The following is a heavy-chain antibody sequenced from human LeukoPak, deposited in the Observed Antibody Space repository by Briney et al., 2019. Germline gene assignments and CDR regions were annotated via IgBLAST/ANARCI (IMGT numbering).Heavy chain of an antibody. CDR2: IYYSGST. J-gene: IGHJ2*01. V-gene: IGHV4-59*08. CDR1: GGSISSYY. D-gene: IGHD5-12*01. Sequence: SETLSLTCTVSGGSISSYYWSWIRQPPGKGLEWIGYIYYSGSTNYNPSLKSRVTISVDTSKNQFSLKLSSVTAADTAVYYCASLVTTFTHHWYFDLWGRGTLVTVSS. CDR3: ASLVTTFTHHWYFDL.